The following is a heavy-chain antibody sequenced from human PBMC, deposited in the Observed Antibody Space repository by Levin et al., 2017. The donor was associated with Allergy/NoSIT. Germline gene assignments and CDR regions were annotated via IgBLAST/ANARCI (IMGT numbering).Heavy chain of an antibody. V-gene: IGHV3-9*02. CDR1: GFTSGGYA. CDR3: AIMDRGGFDM. CDR2: ISWNSGNI. Sequence: PGGSLRLSCAASGFTSGGYAMHWVRQAPGKGLEWVSGISWNSGNIGYGDSVKGRFTISRDNRKNSLYLQMNSLRVEDTALYYCAIMDRGGFDMWGQGTMVTVSS. D-gene: IGHD2-15*01. J-gene: IGHJ3*02.